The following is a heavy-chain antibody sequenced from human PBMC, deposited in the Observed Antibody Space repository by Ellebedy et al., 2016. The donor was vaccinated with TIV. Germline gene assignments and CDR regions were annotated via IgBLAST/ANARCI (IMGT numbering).Heavy chain of an antibody. CDR3: ARTFTERLGGFTTHWVLDY. CDR2: VSAGGTT. CDR1: GVSISSSH. Sequence: SETLSLTCSVSGVSISSSHWSWIRQPPGKGLEWIGHVSAGGTTNYSPSFQSRVAISVDTTKNQFSLKVKSVTADDTAVYYCARTFTERLGGFTTHWVLDYWGQGSLVTASS. J-gene: IGHJ4*02. V-gene: IGHV4-4*07. D-gene: IGHD3-10*01.